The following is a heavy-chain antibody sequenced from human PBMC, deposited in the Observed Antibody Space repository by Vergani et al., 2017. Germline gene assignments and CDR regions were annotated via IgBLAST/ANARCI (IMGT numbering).Heavy chain of an antibody. CDR3: ARGAVXVPAAIYYYYYMDV. Sequence: EVQLVESGGGLVKPGGSLGLSCAASGFTFSSYSMNWVRQAPGKGLEWVSSISSSSSYIYYADSVKGRFTISRDNAKNSLYLQMNSLRAEDTAVYYCARGAVXVPAAIYYYYYMDVWGKGTTVTVSS. D-gene: IGHD2-2*01. CDR1: GFTFSSYS. CDR2: ISSSSSYI. V-gene: IGHV3-21*01. J-gene: IGHJ6*03.